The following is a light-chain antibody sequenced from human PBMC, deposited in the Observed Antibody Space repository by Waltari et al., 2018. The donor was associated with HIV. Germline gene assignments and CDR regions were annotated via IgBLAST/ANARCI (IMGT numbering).Light chain of an antibody. CDR1: TSDIGGYNF. V-gene: IGLV2-14*01. J-gene: IGLJ2*01. CDR3: SSYSTATNVA. Sequence: QSALTQPASVSGSPGQSLTMSCTGPTSDIGGYNFVSWYQQHPGKAPKVIIYEVSNRPSGVSTRFSGSKSGNTASLTISGLQAEDEADYYCSSYSTATNVAFGGGTKLTVL. CDR2: EVS.